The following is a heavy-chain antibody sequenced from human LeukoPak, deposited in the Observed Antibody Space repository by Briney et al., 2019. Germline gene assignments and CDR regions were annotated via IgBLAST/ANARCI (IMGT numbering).Heavy chain of an antibody. CDR2: IYSGGST. CDR3: ARVLHKRNYDSSDYYGY. D-gene: IGHD3-22*01. V-gene: IGHV3-53*03. CDR1: GFTVSSNY. J-gene: IGHJ4*02. Sequence: GGSLRLSCAASGFTVSSNYMSWVRQAPGKGLEWVSVIYSGGSTYYADSVKGRFTISRDNAKNSLYLQMNSLRAEDTAVYYCARVLHKRNYDSSDYYGYWGQGTLVTVSS.